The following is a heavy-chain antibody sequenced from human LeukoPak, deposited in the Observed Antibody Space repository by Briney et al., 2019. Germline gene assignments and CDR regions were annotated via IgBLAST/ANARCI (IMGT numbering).Heavy chain of an antibody. CDR1: GDSISTLY. V-gene: IGHV4-59*01. J-gene: IGHJ4*02. Sequence: SETLSLTCTVSGDSISTLYWSWIRQPPGKGLEWIGYIYSGGSTDYNPSLKSRLTISVDTSKNQFSLKLRSVTAADTAVYYCARDRHWTNDWVFNYWGQGTLVTVSS. D-gene: IGHD1/OR15-1a*01. CDR3: ARDRHWTNDWVFNY. CDR2: IYSGGST.